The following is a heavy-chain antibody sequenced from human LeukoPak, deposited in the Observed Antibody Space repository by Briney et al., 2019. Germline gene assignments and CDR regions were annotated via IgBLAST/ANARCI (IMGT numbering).Heavy chain of an antibody. Sequence: SVKDSCMASGGTFSSYAISWVRQAPGQGLEWMGGIIPIFGTANYAQKFQGRVTITADESTSTAYMELSSLRSEDTAVYYCATLGDGDYVSDAWGQGTLVTVSS. J-gene: IGHJ5*02. CDR1: GGTFSSYA. CDR3: ATLGDGDYVSDA. V-gene: IGHV1-69*01. D-gene: IGHD4-17*01. CDR2: IIPIFGTA.